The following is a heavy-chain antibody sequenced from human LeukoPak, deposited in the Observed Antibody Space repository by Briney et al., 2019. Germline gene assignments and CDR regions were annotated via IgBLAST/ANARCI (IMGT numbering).Heavy chain of an antibody. CDR2: IKQDGSEN. J-gene: IGHJ4*02. CDR1: GFTFSSYW. CDR3: ARGVSRGYYDSSGYWNY. D-gene: IGHD3-22*01. V-gene: IGHV3-7*01. Sequence: PPGGSLRLSCAASGFTFSSYWMSWVRQAPGKGLEWVANIKQDGSENYYVDSVKGRFTISKDNAKNSLYLQMNSLRAEDTAVYYCARGVSRGYYDSSGYWNYWGQGTLVTVSS.